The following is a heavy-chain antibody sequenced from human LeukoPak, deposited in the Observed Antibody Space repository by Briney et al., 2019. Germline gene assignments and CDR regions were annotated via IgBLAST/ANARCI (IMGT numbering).Heavy chain of an antibody. CDR2: ISYDGSNK. CDR3: ARDGYYGSGSYWAYYFDY. V-gene: IGHV3-30*03. CDR1: GFTFSSYG. J-gene: IGHJ4*02. D-gene: IGHD3-10*01. Sequence: GRSLRLSCAASGFTFSSYGMHWVRQAPGKGLEWVAVISYDGSNKYYADSVKGRFTISRDNSKNTLYLQMNSLRAEDTAVYYCARDGYYGSGSYWAYYFDYWGQGTLVTVSS.